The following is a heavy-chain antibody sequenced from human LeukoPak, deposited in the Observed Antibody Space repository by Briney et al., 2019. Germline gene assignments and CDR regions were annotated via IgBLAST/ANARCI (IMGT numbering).Heavy chain of an antibody. D-gene: IGHD3-16*01. Sequence: GGSLRLSCAASGFTFSSYAMHWVRQAPGKGLQWGAVISYDGSQKYYADSVKGRFTISRDNSKNTLYLQMNSLRAEDTAVYYCASLLIPDIDYWGQGTLVTVSS. CDR2: ISYDGSQK. J-gene: IGHJ4*02. V-gene: IGHV3-30-3*01. CDR3: ASLLIPDIDY. CDR1: GFTFSSYA.